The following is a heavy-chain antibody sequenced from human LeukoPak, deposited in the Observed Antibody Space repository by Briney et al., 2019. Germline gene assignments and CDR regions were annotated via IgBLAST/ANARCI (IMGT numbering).Heavy chain of an antibody. CDR1: GFTFSSYS. CDR3: ARGRNRVYYFDY. CDR2: ISSSSSYI. J-gene: IGHJ4*02. V-gene: IGHV3-21*01. Sequence: GGSLRLSCAASGFTFSSYSMNWVRQAPGKGLEWVSSISSSSSYIYYADSVKGRFTISRDNAKNSLYLQMNSLRAEDTAVYYCARGRNRVYYFDYWGQGTLVTVSS.